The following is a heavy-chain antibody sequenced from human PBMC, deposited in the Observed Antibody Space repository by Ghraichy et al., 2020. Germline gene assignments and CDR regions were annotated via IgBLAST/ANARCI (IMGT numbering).Heavy chain of an antibody. Sequence: GESLNISCAASGFTFSSYWMSWVRQAPGKGLEWVANIKQDGSEKYYVDSVKGRFTISRDNAKNSLYLQMNSLRAEDTAVYYCARESTLITIYMDVWGKGTTVTVSS. V-gene: IGHV3-7*01. D-gene: IGHD3-3*01. CDR3: ARESTLITIYMDV. CDR1: GFTFSSYW. CDR2: IKQDGSEK. J-gene: IGHJ6*03.